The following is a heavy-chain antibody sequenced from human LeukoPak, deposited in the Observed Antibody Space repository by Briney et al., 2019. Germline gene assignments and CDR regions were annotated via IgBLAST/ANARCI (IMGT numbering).Heavy chain of an antibody. CDR3: VRDRGSGWY. V-gene: IGHV3-23*01. J-gene: IGHJ4*02. CDR2: INSNGGTA. Sequence: GGSLRLSCAASGFTFNIYAMSWVRQAPGKGLEWVAVINSNGGTAHYADSVKGRFTISRDNSKNTVSLQMDRLRGVDTATYFCVRDRGSGWYWGQGALVTVSS. D-gene: IGHD6-19*01. CDR1: GFTFNIYA.